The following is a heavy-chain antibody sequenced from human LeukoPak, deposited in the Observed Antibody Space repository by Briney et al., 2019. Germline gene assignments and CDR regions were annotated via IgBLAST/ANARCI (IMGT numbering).Heavy chain of an antibody. V-gene: IGHV1-18*01. CDR2: ISGYNGDS. CDR3: ARQWLLLHFDY. CDR1: GYTFTSFG. Sequence: ASVKVSCKASGYTFTSFGFSWIRQAPGQGLEWMGWISGYNGDSDYVQKFKGRVTLTTDTSTNTAYMELRSLRSDDTAVYYCARQWLLLHFDYWGQGTLVTVSS. J-gene: IGHJ4*02. D-gene: IGHD3-22*01.